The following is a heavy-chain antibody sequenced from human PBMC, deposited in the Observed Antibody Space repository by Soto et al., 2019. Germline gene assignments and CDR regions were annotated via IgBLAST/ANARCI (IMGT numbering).Heavy chain of an antibody. CDR1: GYTFTGYY. CDR2: INPNSGGT. J-gene: IGHJ6*02. CDR3: PRAPPTTVTTVIFDYYHHYRMAF. V-gene: IGHV1-2*04. Sequence: ASVKVSCKASGYTFTGYYMHWVRQAPGQGLEWMGWINPNSGGTNYAQKFQGWVTMTRDTSISTAYMELSRLRSDDTAVYYCPRAPPTTVTTVIFDYYHHYRMAFWGQGATDTGSS. D-gene: IGHD4-17*01.